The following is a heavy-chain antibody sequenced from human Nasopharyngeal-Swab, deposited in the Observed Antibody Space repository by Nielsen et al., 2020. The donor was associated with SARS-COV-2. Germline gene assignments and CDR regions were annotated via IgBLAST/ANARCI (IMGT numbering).Heavy chain of an antibody. Sequence: SETLSLTCAVYGGSFSGYYWSWIRQPPGKGLEWIGDVNHSGGTNYNPSLKSRVTISVDTSKNQFSLNLSSVTAADTAVYYCARGPALVIRKTLSSGFDIWGQGTMVTVSS. V-gene: IGHV4-34*01. J-gene: IGHJ3*02. D-gene: IGHD3-10*01. CDR1: GGSFSGYY. CDR2: VNHSGGT. CDR3: ARGPALVIRKTLSSGFDI.